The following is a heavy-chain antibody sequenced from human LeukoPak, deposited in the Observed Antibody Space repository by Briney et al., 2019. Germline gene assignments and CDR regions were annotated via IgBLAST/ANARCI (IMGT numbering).Heavy chain of an antibody. CDR2: IIPIFGSA. D-gene: IGHD6-13*01. CDR1: GYTFTSYG. CDR3: ARAQELVPGDAFDI. J-gene: IGHJ3*02. Sequence: SVKVSCKASGYTFTSYGISWVRQAPGQGLEWMGGIIPIFGSANNAQKFQSRVTITTDEFMSTVYMELSSLRTEDTAVYYCARAQELVPGDAFDIWGLGTMVTVSS. V-gene: IGHV1-69*05.